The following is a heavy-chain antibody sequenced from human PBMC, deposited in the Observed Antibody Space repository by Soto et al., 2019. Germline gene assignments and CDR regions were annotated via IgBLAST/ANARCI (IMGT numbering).Heavy chain of an antibody. V-gene: IGHV3-23*01. CDR1: GFTLSSYA. J-gene: IGHJ4*02. CDR3: AKDRRAFGELLKNY. D-gene: IGHD3-10*01. Sequence: GGSLRLSCAASGFTLSSYAMTWVRQAPGKGLEWVSAISGSGGSTYYADSVKGRFTISRDNSKNALYLQMNSLRAEDTAVYYCAKDRRAFGELLKNYWGQGTLVTVSS. CDR2: ISGSGGST.